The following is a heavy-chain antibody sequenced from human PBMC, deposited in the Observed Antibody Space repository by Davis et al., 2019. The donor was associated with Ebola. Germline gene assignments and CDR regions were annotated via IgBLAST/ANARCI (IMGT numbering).Heavy chain of an antibody. CDR3: ARRGVLPPWGFDY. CDR1: GFTFDDYA. J-gene: IGHJ4*02. V-gene: IGHV3-53*01. CDR2: IYSGGST. D-gene: IGHD3-3*01. Sequence: GESLKISCAASGFTFDDYAMHWVRQAPGKGLEWVSVIYSGGSTYYADSVKGRFTISRDNSKNTLYLQMNSLRAEDTAVYYCARRGVLPPWGFDYWGQGTLVTVSS.